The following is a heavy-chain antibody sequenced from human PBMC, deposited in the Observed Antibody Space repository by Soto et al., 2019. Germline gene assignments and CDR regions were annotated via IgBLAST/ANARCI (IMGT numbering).Heavy chain of an antibody. CDR2: IKQDGSEK. CDR3: AGRISGSYLYEAFDI. V-gene: IGHV3-7*01. CDR1: GFTFSSYW. Sequence: GGSLRLSCAASGFTFSSYWMSWVRQAPGKGLEWVANIKQDGSEKYYVDSVKGRFTISRDNAKNSLYLQMNSLRAEDTAVYYCAGRISGSYLYEAFDIWGQGTMVTVSS. J-gene: IGHJ3*02. D-gene: IGHD3-10*01.